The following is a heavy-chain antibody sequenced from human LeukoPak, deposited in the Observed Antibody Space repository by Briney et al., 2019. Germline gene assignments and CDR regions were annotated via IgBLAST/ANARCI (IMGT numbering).Heavy chain of an antibody. CDR2: ITSSSSAI. CDR1: GFTFSSFS. D-gene: IGHD2/OR15-2a*01. Sequence: AGGSLRLPCAASGFTFSSFSMNWVRQAPGKGLEWVSSITSSSSAIHFADSVKGRFTISRDNAKNSLYLQMNSLRAEDTAVYYCARDRSRIFDYWGQGTLVTVSS. CDR3: ARDRSRIFDY. V-gene: IGHV3-48*01. J-gene: IGHJ4*02.